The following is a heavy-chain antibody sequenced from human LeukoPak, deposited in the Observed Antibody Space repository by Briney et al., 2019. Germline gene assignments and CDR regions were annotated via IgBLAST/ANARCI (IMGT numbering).Heavy chain of an antibody. D-gene: IGHD3-22*01. CDR1: GYTLTELS. J-gene: IGHJ4*02. V-gene: IGHV1-24*01. CDR2: FDPEDGET. CDR3: ARESRYYDSSGYYYFDY. Sequence: ASVKVSCKVSGYTLTELSMHWVRQAPGKGLGWMGGFDPEDGETIYAQKFQGGVTMTEDTSTDTAYMELSSLRSEDTAVYYCARESRYYDSSGYYYFDYWGQGTLVTVSS.